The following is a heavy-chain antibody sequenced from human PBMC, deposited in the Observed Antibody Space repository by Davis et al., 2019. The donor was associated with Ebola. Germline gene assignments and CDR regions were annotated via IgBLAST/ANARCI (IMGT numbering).Heavy chain of an antibody. CDR3: AREGPYDFWSGYITDYYYYYMDV. V-gene: IGHV4-59*01. CDR1: GGSISSYY. J-gene: IGHJ6*03. CDR2: IYYSGST. Sequence: PSETLSLTCTVSGGSISSYYWSWIRQPPGKGLEWIGYIYYSGSTNYNPSLKSRVTISVDTSKNQFSLKLSSVTAADTAVYYCAREGPYDFWSGYITDYYYYYMDVWGKGTTVTVSS. D-gene: IGHD3-3*01.